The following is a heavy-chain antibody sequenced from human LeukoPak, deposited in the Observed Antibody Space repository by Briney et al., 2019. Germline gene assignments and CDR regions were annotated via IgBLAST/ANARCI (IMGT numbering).Heavy chain of an antibody. Sequence: SETLSLTCAVYGGSFSGYYWSWIRQPPGKGLEWIGEINHSGSTNYNPSLKSRVTISVDTSKNQFSLKLSSVTAADTAVYYCARGYSSGWFNWFDPWGQGTLVTVSS. CDR1: GGSFSGYY. CDR2: INHSGST. J-gene: IGHJ5*02. CDR3: ARGYSSGWFNWFDP. V-gene: IGHV4-34*01. D-gene: IGHD6-19*01.